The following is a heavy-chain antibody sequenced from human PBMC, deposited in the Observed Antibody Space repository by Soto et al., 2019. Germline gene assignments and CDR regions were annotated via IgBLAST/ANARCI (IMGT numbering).Heavy chain of an antibody. D-gene: IGHD1-26*01. V-gene: IGHV5-51*01. CDR1: GDNCASYG. Sequence: PWQPMRIPWRVAGDNCASYGIGWVSQMPGKGLEWMGIIYPGDSDTRYSPSFQGQVTISADKSISTAYLQWSSLKASDTAMYYCARPVGATTEPLGAFDIWGQGTMVTVSS. J-gene: IGHJ3*02. CDR2: IYPGDSDT. CDR3: ARPVGATTEPLGAFDI.